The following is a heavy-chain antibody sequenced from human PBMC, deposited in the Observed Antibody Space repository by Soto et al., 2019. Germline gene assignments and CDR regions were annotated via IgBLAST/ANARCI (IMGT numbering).Heavy chain of an antibody. Sequence: PGGSLRLFCTASGFTVGDYAVNWVRQAPGKGLEWVGFIRSKGYGGTTEYAASVKGRFTISRDDSKSIAYLQMNSLKAEDASVYDCTIGVFGDYWAEGTLVTVSS. CDR2: IRSKGYGGTT. D-gene: IGHD3-10*01. V-gene: IGHV3-49*04. CDR3: TIGVFGDY. J-gene: IGHJ4*02. CDR1: GFTVGDYA.